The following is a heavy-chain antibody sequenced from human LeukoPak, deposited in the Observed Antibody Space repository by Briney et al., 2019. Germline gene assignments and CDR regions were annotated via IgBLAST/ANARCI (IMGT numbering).Heavy chain of an antibody. Sequence: PGGSLRLSCAASGFTFSSYGMHWVRQAPGKGLEWVAVIWYDGSNKYYADSVKGRFTISRDNAKNTLYLQMDSLRAEDTAVYFCASQLGGNVYWGQGTLVTVSS. CDR2: IWYDGSNK. CDR1: GFTFSSYG. D-gene: IGHD3-16*01. J-gene: IGHJ4*02. V-gene: IGHV3-33*03. CDR3: ASQLGGNVY.